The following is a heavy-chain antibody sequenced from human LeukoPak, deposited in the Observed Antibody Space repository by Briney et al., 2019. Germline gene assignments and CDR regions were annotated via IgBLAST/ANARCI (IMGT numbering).Heavy chain of an antibody. J-gene: IGHJ3*02. Sequence: GESLKISCKGSGYSFTSYWIGWVRQMPGKGLEWMGIIYPGDSDTRYSPSFQGQVTISADKSISTAYLQWSSLKASDTAMYYCATPPQNGYSSSWYYRGDAFDIWGQGTMVTVSS. CDR2: IYPGDSDT. D-gene: IGHD6-13*01. CDR3: ATPPQNGYSSSWYYRGDAFDI. V-gene: IGHV5-51*01. CDR1: GYSFTSYW.